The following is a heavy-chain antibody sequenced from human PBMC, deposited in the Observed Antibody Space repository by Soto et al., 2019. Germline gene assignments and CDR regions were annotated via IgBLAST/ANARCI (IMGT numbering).Heavy chain of an antibody. D-gene: IGHD6-6*01. CDR1: GFTFSSYA. Sequence: EVQLLESGGGLVQPGGSLRLSCAASGFTFSSYAMSWVRQAPGKGLEWVSAISGSGGSTYYADSVKGRFTISRDNSKNTLYLQMNSLRAEDTAVYYCAKDMYSSYSGAYYYYYGMDVWGQGTTVTVSS. J-gene: IGHJ6*02. CDR2: ISGSGGST. CDR3: AKDMYSSYSGAYYYYYGMDV. V-gene: IGHV3-23*01.